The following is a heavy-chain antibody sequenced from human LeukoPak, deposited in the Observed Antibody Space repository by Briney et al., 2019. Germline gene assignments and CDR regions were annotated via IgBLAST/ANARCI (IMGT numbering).Heavy chain of an antibody. CDR1: GGSISSYY. Sequence: SETLSLTCPVSGGSISSYYWSWIRPPAGKGLEWIGRIYTSGSTNYNTSLKSRVTMSVDTSKKQFSLKLSSVTAADSAVYYCARYSGSWDSTGYIFEYFDYGGGGPGDTVST. CDR2: IYTSGST. CDR3: ARYSGSWDSTGYIFEYFDY. D-gene: IGHD3-22*01. V-gene: IGHV4-4*07. J-gene: IGHJ4*02.